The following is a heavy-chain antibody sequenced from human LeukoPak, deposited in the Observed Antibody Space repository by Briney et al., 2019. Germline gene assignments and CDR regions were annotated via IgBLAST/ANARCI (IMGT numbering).Heavy chain of an antibody. V-gene: IGHV3-7*01. CDR3: AREGEGGFDY. Sequence: GGSLRLSCAASAFTFSSYWMSWVRQAPGKGLEWVANIKQDGSEKYYVDSVRGRFTISRDNAKNSLYLQMDSLRVEDTAVYYCAREGEGGFDYWGQGTLVTVSS. D-gene: IGHD3-16*01. CDR2: IKQDGSEK. CDR1: AFTFSSYW. J-gene: IGHJ4*02.